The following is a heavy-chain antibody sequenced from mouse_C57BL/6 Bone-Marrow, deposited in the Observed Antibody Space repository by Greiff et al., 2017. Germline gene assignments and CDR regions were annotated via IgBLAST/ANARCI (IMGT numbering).Heavy chain of an antibody. CDR3: ARSGPLGRSFDY. J-gene: IGHJ2*01. D-gene: IGHD4-1*01. CDR1: GYTFTSYW. V-gene: IGHV1-55*01. CDR2: IYPTSGRT. Sequence: QVQLKESGAELVKPGASVKMSCKASGYTFTSYWITWVKQRPGQGLEWIGDIYPTSGRTNYNEKFKSKAILTVDTSSNPAYMQLSSLTSEDSAVFYCARSGPLGRSFDYWGQGTTLTVSS.